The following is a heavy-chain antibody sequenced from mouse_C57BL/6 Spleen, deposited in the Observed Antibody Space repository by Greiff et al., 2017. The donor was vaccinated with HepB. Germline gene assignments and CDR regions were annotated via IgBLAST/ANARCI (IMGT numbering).Heavy chain of an antibody. D-gene: IGHD4-1*01. CDR1: GFTFSDYY. Sequence: EVKLVESEGGLVQPGSSMKLSCTASGFTFSDYYMAWVRQVPEKGLEWVANINYDGSSTYYLDSLKSRFIISRDNAKNILYLQMSSLKSEDTATYYCARGLWDGDYFDYWGQGTTLTVSS. V-gene: IGHV5-16*01. CDR3: ARGLWDGDYFDY. CDR2: INYDGSST. J-gene: IGHJ2*01.